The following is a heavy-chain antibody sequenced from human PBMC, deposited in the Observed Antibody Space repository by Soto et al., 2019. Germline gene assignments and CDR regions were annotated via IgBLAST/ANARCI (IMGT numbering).Heavy chain of an antibody. V-gene: IGHV1-2*02. J-gene: IGHJ4*02. CDR2: INPKSGGP. D-gene: IGHD2-15*01. CDR3: ASEDCRNTNCLKGFDY. Sequence: QVQLVQSGAEVKKPGDSVKVSCKTSGYTFTDYYMHWVRQAPGQGFEWVGGINPKSGGPKYVPKFQGRVTVTRDTSTSTAYMELNRLTSDDMAVYYCASEDCRNTNCLKGFDYWGQGTLVTVSS. CDR1: GYTFTDYY.